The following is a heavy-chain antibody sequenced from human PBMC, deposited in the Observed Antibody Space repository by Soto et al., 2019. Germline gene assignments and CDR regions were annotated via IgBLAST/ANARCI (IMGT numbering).Heavy chain of an antibody. Sequence: QVQLVQSGAEVKKPGASVKVSCKASGYTFTSYDINWVRQATGQGLEWMGWMNPNSGNTGYAQKFQGRVTMTRNTSISTAYMELSSLRSEDTAVYYCARVDGDYDFWSGTSIAYYGMDVWGQGTTVTVSS. CDR1: GYTFTSYD. CDR3: ARVDGDYDFWSGTSIAYYGMDV. V-gene: IGHV1-8*01. J-gene: IGHJ6*02. D-gene: IGHD3-3*01. CDR2: MNPNSGNT.